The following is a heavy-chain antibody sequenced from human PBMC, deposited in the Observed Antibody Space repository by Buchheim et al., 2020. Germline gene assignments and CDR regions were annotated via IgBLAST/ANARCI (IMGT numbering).Heavy chain of an antibody. CDR3: AKDSPPNYDFWSGIKYGMDV. CDR1: GFTFRSYA. Sequence: QLLESGGGLVQPGGSLRLSCAASGFTFRSYAMSWVRQAPGKGLEWVSTISGSDGSTFYADSVKGVFTISRDNSEHTLYLQMNSLRAEDTAVYYCAKDSPPNYDFWSGIKYGMDVWGQGTT. D-gene: IGHD3-3*01. CDR2: ISGSDGST. J-gene: IGHJ6*02. V-gene: IGHV3-23*01.